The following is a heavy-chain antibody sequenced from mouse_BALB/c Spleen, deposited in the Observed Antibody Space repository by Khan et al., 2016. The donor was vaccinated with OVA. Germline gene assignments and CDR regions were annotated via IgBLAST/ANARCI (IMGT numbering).Heavy chain of an antibody. D-gene: IGHD2-4*01. J-gene: IGHJ3*02. CDR2: IYPGDGDT. Sequence: VQLKESGAELARPRASVKLSCKASGYTFTSYWMQWVKQRPGQGLEWIGAIYPGDGDTRYTQKFKGKATLTADKSSSTAYMQLSSLASEDSAVYYCATIYYDYGWGQGTLVTVSA. V-gene: IGHV1-87*01. CDR1: GYTFTSYW. CDR3: ATIYYDYG.